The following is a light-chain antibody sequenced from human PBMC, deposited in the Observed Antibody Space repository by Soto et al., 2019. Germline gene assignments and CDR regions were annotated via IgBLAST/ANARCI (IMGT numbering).Light chain of an antibody. J-gene: IGLJ1*01. CDR1: SSNIGNNY. Sequence: QSVLTQPPSVSAAPGQKVTISCSGSSSNIGNNYVSWYQQVPGTAPKLLIYDNNKRPSGNPDRFSGSKSGTSATLGISGLQTGDEAYYYGGTWDIRLCLHLFGTGLKVTGL. V-gene: IGLV1-51*01. CDR2: DNN. CDR3: GTWDIRLCLHL.